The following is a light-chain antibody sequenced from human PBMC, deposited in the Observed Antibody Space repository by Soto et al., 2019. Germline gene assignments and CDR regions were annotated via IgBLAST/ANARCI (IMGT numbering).Light chain of an antibody. V-gene: IGLV2-14*01. CDR1: SSDVVIFNY. CDR2: EVS. Sequence: QSALTQPASVSGSPGQSITISCTGTSSDVVIFNYVSWYQQHPGKAPKLMIYEVSNRPSGVSNRFSGSKSGNTASLANSGLRAEDEADYYCSSYTSSTTLVFGGGTKLTVL. CDR3: SSYTSSTTLV. J-gene: IGLJ2*01.